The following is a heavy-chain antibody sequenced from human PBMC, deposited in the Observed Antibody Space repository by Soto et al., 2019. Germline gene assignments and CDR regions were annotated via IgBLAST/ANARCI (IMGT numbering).Heavy chain of an antibody. CDR2: IYYSGST. CDR1: GGSISSYY. V-gene: IGHV4-59*08. D-gene: IGHD6-6*01. J-gene: IGHJ4*02. Sequence: PWETLSLTCTVSGGSISSYYWSWIRQPPGKGLEWIGYIYYSGSTNYNPSLKSRVTISVDTSKNQFSLKLSSVAAADTAVYYCARLVGGAIAARFLDYWGQGTLVTVSS. CDR3: ARLVGGAIAARFLDY.